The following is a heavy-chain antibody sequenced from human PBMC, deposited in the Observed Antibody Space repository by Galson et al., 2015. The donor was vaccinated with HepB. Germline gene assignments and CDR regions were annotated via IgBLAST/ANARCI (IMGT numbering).Heavy chain of an antibody. CDR1: GGSISSSSYY. CDR2: IYYSGST. Sequence: ETLSLTCTVSGGSISSSSYYWGWIRQPPGKGLEWIGSIYYSGSTYYNPSLKSRVTISVDTSKNQFSLKLSSVTAADTAVYYCARRGGSSGWYDPPPGPYFDYWGQGTLVTVSS. D-gene: IGHD6-19*01. CDR3: ARRGGSSGWYDPPPGPYFDY. J-gene: IGHJ4*02. V-gene: IGHV4-39*01.